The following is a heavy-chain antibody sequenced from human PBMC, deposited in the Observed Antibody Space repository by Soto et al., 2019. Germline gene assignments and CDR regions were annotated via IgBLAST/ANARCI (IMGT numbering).Heavy chain of an antibody. CDR2: IYYSGST. J-gene: IGHJ6*02. CDR1: GGSISSYY. CDR3: ARDSIVPAAIPVDYYYGMDV. V-gene: IGHV4-59*01. Sequence: SETLSLTCTVSGGSISSYYWSWIRQPPGKGLGWIGYIYYSGSTNYNPSLKSRVTISVDTSKNQFSLKLSSVTAADTAVYYCARDSIVPAAIPVDYYYGMDVWGQGTTVTVSS. D-gene: IGHD2-2*02.